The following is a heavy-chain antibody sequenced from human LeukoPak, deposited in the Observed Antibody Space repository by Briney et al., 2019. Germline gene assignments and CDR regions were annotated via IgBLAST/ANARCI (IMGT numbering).Heavy chain of an antibody. CDR2: IYSSGTI. CDR1: GASVSSFY. CDR3: ARVSSRVQWQMPAITFNI. Sequence: SETLSLTCSVSGASVSSFYWSWIRQPAGKGLEWIGRIYSSGTIIYNPSLKSRVIMSIDTSKNQFSLRLSSVTAADTAVYYCARVSSRVQWQMPAITFNIWGQGTRATVS. V-gene: IGHV4-4*07. D-gene: IGHD6-19*01. J-gene: IGHJ3*02.